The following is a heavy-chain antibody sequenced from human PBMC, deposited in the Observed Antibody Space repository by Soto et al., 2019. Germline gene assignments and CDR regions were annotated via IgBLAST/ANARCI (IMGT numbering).Heavy chain of an antibody. Sequence: ASVKVSCKASGYTFTSYYMHWVRQAPGQGREWMGIINPSGGSTSYAQKLQGRVTMTRVTSTITVYMDLISLRSEDTAVYYCARVRRSSGYYYDYGGQGTPDTVSS. CDR3: ARVRRSSGYYYDY. CDR2: INPSGGST. D-gene: IGHD3-22*01. J-gene: IGHJ4*02. V-gene: IGHV1-46*01. CDR1: GYTFTSYY.